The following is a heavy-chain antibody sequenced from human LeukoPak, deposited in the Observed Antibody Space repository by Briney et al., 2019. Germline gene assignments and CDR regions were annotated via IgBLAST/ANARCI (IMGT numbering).Heavy chain of an antibody. CDR1: GCSISSYY. CDR2: IYYSGST. CDR3: ARQLLWFGELGGMDV. V-gene: IGHV4-59*01. J-gene: IGHJ6*04. D-gene: IGHD3-10*01. Sequence: SETLSLTCTVSGCSISSYYWSWIRQPPGKGLEWIGYIYYSGSTNYNPSLKSRVTISVDTSKNQFSLKLSSVTAADTAVYYCARQLLWFGELGGMDVWGKGATVTVSS.